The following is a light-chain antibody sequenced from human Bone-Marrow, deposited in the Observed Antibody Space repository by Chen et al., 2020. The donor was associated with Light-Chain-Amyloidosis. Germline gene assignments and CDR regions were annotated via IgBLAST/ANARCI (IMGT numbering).Light chain of an antibody. CDR1: SSDVGGDNH. Sequence: QSAMTQPASVSGSPGQSITISCTGTSSDVGGDNHVSWYQQHPDKAPKLMIYEVTNRPSWVPDRFSGSKSDNTASLTISGLQTEDEADYFCSSYTITNTLVFGSGTRV. J-gene: IGLJ1*01. V-gene: IGLV2-14*01. CDR3: SSYTITNTLV. CDR2: EVT.